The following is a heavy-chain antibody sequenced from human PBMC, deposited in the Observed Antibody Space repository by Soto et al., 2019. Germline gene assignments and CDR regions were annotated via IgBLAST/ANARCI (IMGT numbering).Heavy chain of an antibody. J-gene: IGHJ4*02. Sequence: PSETLSLTCNVSGGSVSDYYLSWIRQAPGKGLEWIGYIHERGVTNYNPSLKSRVTMSVDTSKNQFSLTLRSVHTADTAIYFCARDPAGDYGHWGRGTLVTVYS. V-gene: IGHV4-59*02. CDR1: GGSVSDYY. D-gene: IGHD4-17*01. CDR2: IHERGVT. CDR3: ARDPAGDYGH.